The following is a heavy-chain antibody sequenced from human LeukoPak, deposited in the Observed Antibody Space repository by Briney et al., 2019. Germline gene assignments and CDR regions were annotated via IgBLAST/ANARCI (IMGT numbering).Heavy chain of an antibody. CDR3: ASAWTDFDY. Sequence: PSETLSLTCTVSGGSISSSSYYWGWIRQPPGTGLEWIGSIYYSGSTYYNPSLKSRVTISVDTSKNQFSLKLSSVSAADTAVYYCASAWTDFDYWGQGTLVTVSS. CDR1: GGSISSSSYY. D-gene: IGHD3/OR15-3a*01. V-gene: IGHV4-39*01. CDR2: IYYSGST. J-gene: IGHJ4*02.